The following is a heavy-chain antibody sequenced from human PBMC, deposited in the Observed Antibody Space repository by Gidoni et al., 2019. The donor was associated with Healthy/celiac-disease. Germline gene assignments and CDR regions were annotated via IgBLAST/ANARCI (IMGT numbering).Heavy chain of an antibody. CDR3: AKGGGIRYFDWLFLNYFDY. CDR2: ISGSGGST. D-gene: IGHD3-9*01. CDR1: GFTFSSYA. J-gene: IGHJ4*02. Sequence: EVQLVESGGGLVQPGGSLRLSCAASGFTFSSYAMSWVRQAPGKGLECVSAISGSGGSTYYADSVKGRFTISRDNSKNTLYLQMNSLRAEDTAVYYCAKGGGIRYFDWLFLNYFDYWGQGTLVTVSS. V-gene: IGHV3-23*04.